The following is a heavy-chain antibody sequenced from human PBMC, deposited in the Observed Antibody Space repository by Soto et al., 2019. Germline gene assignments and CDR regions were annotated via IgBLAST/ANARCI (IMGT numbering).Heavy chain of an antibody. CDR3: ASYSGAGHYKFSFDY. CDR2: IYPGVSDI. V-gene: IGHV5-51*01. D-gene: IGHD6-13*01. CDR1: GYDFTTYW. J-gene: IGHJ4*02. Sequence: GESLKVSCKGSGYDFTTYWIGWVRQMPGKGLEWMAFIYPGVSDIKYNPSFQGQVTVSADKSISTAYLQWTSLKASDTAMYYCASYSGAGHYKFSFDYWGQGTPVTVSS.